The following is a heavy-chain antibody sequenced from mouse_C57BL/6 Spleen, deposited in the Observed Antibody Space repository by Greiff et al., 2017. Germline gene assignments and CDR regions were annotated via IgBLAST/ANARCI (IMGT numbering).Heavy chain of an antibody. Sequence: QVQLQQPGAELVRPGTSVKLSCKASGYTFTNYWMHWVKQRPGQGLEWIGVIDPSDSYTNYNQKFKGKETLTVDTSSSTAYMQLSSLTSEDSAVYYCARFHYGSSYVGWYFDVWGTGTTVTVSS. D-gene: IGHD1-1*01. V-gene: IGHV1-59*01. CDR1: GYTFTNYW. J-gene: IGHJ1*03. CDR2: IDPSDSYT. CDR3: ARFHYGSSYVGWYFDV.